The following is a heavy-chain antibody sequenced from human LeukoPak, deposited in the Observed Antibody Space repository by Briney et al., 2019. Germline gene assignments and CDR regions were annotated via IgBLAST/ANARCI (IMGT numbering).Heavy chain of an antibody. J-gene: IGHJ4*02. Sequence: SETLSLTCTVSGGSISSYYWSWIRQPPGKGLEWIGYIYYSGSTIYNPSLKSRVTMSVDTSKNQFSLKLSSVTAADTAVYYCARYYYDSSGMYYFDYRGQGTLVTVSS. V-gene: IGHV4-59*12. CDR1: GGSISSYY. D-gene: IGHD3-22*01. CDR2: IYYSGST. CDR3: ARYYYDSSGMYYFDY.